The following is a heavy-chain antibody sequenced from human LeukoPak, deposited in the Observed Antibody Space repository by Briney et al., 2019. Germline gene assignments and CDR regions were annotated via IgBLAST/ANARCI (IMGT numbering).Heavy chain of an antibody. D-gene: IGHD2-2*01. V-gene: IGHV3-33*01. CDR3: ARDIVVVPAAPTRSWFDP. J-gene: IGHJ5*02. CDR2: IWYDGSNK. CDR1: GFTFSSYG. Sequence: GGSLRLSCAASGFTFSSYGMHWVRQAPGKGLEWVAVIWYDGSNKYYADSVKGRFTISRDNSKNTLYLQMNSLRAEDTAVYYCARDIVVVPAAPTRSWFDPWGQGTLVTVSS.